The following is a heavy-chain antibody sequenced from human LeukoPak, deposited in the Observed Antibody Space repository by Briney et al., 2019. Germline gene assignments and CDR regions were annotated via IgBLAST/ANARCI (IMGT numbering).Heavy chain of an antibody. CDR1: GGSISSYY. CDR2: IYYSGST. Sequence: SETLSLTCTVSGGSISSYYWSWIRQPPGKGLEWIGYIYYSGSTDYNPSLKSRVTISVDTSKNQFSLKLSSVTAADTAAYYCARGYYDSSPNWYFDLWGRGTLVTVSS. J-gene: IGHJ2*01. V-gene: IGHV4-59*01. CDR3: ARGYYDSSPNWYFDL. D-gene: IGHD3-22*01.